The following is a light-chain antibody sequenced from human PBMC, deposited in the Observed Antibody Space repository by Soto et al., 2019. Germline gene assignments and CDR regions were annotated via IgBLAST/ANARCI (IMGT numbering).Light chain of an antibody. CDR3: QQYDNWPWT. J-gene: IGKJ1*01. V-gene: IGKV1-8*01. CDR2: AAS. Sequence: AIRMTQSPSSLSASTGDRVTITCRASQYITSYLAWYQKKPGKAPKLLIYAASTLQSGVPSRFSGSGSGTEFTLTISSLQSEDFAVYYCQQYDNWPWTFGQGTKVDIK. CDR1: QYITSY.